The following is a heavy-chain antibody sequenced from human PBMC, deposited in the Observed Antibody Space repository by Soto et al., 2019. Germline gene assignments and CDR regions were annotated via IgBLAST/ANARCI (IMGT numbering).Heavy chain of an antibody. CDR2: IGDSGAST. CDR3: AKGVELDV. J-gene: IGHJ6*04. CDR1: GFSFSSFA. D-gene: IGHD1-26*01. Sequence: EVLLLESGGGLVQPGGPLRLSCEASGFSFSSFAMNWVRQAPGKGLGWVSAIGDSGASTYYADSVKGRFTISRDNSRNTLYLQLNSLRAEDTAVYYCAKGVELDVWGNGTTVTVSS. V-gene: IGHV3-23*01.